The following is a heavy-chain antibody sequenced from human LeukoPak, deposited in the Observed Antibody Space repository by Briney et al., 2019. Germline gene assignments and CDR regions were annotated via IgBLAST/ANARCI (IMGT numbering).Heavy chain of an antibody. Sequence: SGTLSLTCAVSGGSISSSNWWSWVRQPPGKGLEWIGEIYHSGSTNYNPSLKSRVTISVDKSMDQFSLKLSSVTAADTAVYYCAKDKSGYSYAQLDYWGQGTLVTVSS. CDR3: AKDKSGYSYAQLDY. CDR1: GGSISSSNW. J-gene: IGHJ4*02. CDR2: IYHSGST. V-gene: IGHV4-4*02. D-gene: IGHD5-18*01.